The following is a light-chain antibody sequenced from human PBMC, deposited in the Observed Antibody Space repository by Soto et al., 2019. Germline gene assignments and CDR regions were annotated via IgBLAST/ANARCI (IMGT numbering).Light chain of an antibody. CDR2: AAS. V-gene: IGKV3-15*01. CDR1: QNIGSN. CDR3: QQHEHWFPLT. J-gene: IGKJ4*01. Sequence: IVLTQSPGTLSVSPGGRVTLSCRASQNIGSNLAWYQQRPGQPPRLLIYAASTRATGIPARFSGGGSGKEFPLTIGSLQSEDFAVYCCQQHEHWFPLTFGGGTKVEIK.